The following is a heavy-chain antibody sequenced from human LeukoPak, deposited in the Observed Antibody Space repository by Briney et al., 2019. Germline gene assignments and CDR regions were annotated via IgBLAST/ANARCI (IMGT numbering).Heavy chain of an antibody. CDR3: ARDKGYCSGGSCYGYYYGMDV. D-gene: IGHD2-15*01. CDR1: GFTFSSYW. J-gene: IGHJ6*02. CDR2: IKQDGSEK. Sequence: GGSLRLSCAASGFTFSSYWMSWVRQAPGKGLEWVANIKQDGSEKYYVDSVKGRFTISRDNAKNSLYLQMNSLRAEDTAVYYCARDKGYCSGGSCYGYYYGMDVWGQGTTVTVSS. V-gene: IGHV3-7*01.